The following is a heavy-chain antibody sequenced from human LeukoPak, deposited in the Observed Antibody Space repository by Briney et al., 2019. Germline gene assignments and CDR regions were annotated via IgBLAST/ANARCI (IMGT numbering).Heavy chain of an antibody. CDR1: GFTFSSYW. Sequence: GGSLRLSCAASGFTFSSYWMSWVRQAPGKGLEWVANIKQDGSEKYYVDSVKGRFTISRDNAKNSLYLQMNSLRAEDTAVYYCARPPRGSSWYHPYYYYMDVWGKGPRSPSP. CDR2: IKQDGSEK. J-gene: IGHJ6*03. V-gene: IGHV3-7*01. D-gene: IGHD6-13*01. CDR3: ARPPRGSSWYHPYYYYMDV.